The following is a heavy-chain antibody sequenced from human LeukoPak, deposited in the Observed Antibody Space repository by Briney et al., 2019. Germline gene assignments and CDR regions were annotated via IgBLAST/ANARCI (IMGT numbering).Heavy chain of an antibody. CDR1: GYTFTSYD. Sequence: ASVKVSCKASGYTFTSYDINWVRQATGQGLEWMGWMNPNSGNTGYAQKFQGRVTMTEDTSTDTAYMELSSLRSEDTAVYYCATDLITKGAFDIWGQGTMVTVSS. J-gene: IGHJ3*02. V-gene: IGHV1-8*01. CDR2: MNPNSGNT. CDR3: ATDLITKGAFDI. D-gene: IGHD3-10*01.